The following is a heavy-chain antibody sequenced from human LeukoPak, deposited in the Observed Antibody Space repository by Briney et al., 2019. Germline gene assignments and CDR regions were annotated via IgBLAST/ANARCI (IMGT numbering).Heavy chain of an antibody. D-gene: IGHD4-17*01. CDR1: VGSISSYY. CDR3: ARWGEDYDDYRYSRYYYGTDV. Sequence: PSEALSLTCTVSVGSISSYYWSWIRPPPGKGVEWMGHIYYSGGTNYNPSHKIRVTSSVPTSKNQFSLKLSSVTAADTAVYYGARWGEDYDDYRYSRYYYGTDVWGQGTTVTVSS. V-gene: IGHV4-59*08. CDR2: IYYSGGT. J-gene: IGHJ6*02.